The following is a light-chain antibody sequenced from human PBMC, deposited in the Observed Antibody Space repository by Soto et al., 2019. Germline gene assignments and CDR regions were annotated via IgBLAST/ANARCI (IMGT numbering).Light chain of an antibody. CDR3: QQYGSSPD. J-gene: IGKJ5*01. V-gene: IGKV3-20*01. Sequence: EIVLTQSPCTLSLSPGQXAXLXPXASQTVSSSYLAWYQQKPGQAPRLLIYDASNRATGIPARCSGRGSGTDFTLTISRLEPEDFAVYYCQQYGSSPDFGQGTRLEIK. CDR2: DAS. CDR1: QTVSSSY.